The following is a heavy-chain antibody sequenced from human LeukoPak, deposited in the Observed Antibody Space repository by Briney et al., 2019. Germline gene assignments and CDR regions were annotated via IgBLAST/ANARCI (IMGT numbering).Heavy chain of an antibody. CDR1: GFTFSSYE. CDR3: ARDTNYYDSSGYSV. CDR2: ISSSGSTI. V-gene: IGHV3-48*03. J-gene: IGHJ4*02. Sequence: GGSLRLSRAASGFTFSSYEMNWVRQAPGKGLEWVSYISSSGSTIYYADSVKGRFTISRDNAKNSLYLQMNSLRAEDTAVYYCARDTNYYDSSGYSVWGQGTLVTVSS. D-gene: IGHD3-22*01.